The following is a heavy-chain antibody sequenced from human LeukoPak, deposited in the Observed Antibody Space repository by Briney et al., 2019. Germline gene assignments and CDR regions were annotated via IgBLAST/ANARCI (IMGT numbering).Heavy chain of an antibody. D-gene: IGHD4-23*01. CDR1: GFTFSSYG. Sequence: GGSLRLSCAASGFTFSSYGMHWVRQAPGKGLEWVAVISYDGSNKYYADSVKGRFTISRDNSKNTLYLQMNSLRAEDTAVYYCAKDAVGYYYYSYMDVWGKGTTVTVSS. J-gene: IGHJ6*03. CDR3: AKDAVGYYYYSYMDV. CDR2: ISYDGSNK. V-gene: IGHV3-30*18.